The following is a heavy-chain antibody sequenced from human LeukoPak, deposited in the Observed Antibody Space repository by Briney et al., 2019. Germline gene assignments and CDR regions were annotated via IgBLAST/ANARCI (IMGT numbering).Heavy chain of an antibody. V-gene: IGHV1-69*04. CDR3: ALGTYYDILTGYPAEYYYYGMDV. CDR2: IIPLFGIA. Sequence: SVKVSCKASGGTFRRYDIRWVRQAPGQGLEWMGRIIPLFGIANYAQKFQGRVTITANKSTSTAYMELSSLRSEDTAVYYCALGTYYDILTGYPAEYYYYGMDVWGKGTTVTVSS. D-gene: IGHD3-9*01. J-gene: IGHJ6*04. CDR1: GGTFRRYD.